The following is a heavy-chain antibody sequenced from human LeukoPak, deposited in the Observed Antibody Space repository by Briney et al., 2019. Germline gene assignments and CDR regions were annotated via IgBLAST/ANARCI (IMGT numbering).Heavy chain of an antibody. J-gene: IGHJ4*02. CDR1: GFAFSSYW. CDR2: IKQDGSEK. D-gene: IGHD2-21*02. V-gene: IGHV3-7*01. Sequence: GGSLRLSCAASGFAFSSYWMSWVRQAPGKGLEWVANIKQDGSEKYYVDSVKGRFTISRDNAKNSLYLQMNSLRAEDTAVYYCARVGKGDSSFFDYWGQGTLVTVSS. CDR3: ARVGKGDSSFFDY.